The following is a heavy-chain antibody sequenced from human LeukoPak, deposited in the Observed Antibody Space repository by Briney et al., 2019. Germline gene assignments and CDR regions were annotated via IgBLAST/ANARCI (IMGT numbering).Heavy chain of an antibody. J-gene: IGHJ5*02. D-gene: IGHD4-17*01. V-gene: IGHV1-2*02. Sequence: ASVKVSCKASGYTFTGYYMHWARQAPGQGLEWMGWINPNSGGTNYAQKFQGRVTMTRDTSISTVYMELRRLRSDDTAVYSCARARAVRRSFDPWGQGTLVTVSS. CDR1: GYTFTGYY. CDR3: ARARAVRRSFDP. CDR2: INPNSGGT.